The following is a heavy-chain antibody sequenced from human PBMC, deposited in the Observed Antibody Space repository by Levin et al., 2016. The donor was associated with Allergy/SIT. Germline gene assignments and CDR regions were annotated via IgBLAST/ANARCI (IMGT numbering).Heavy chain of an antibody. Sequence: SETLSLTCDVSGGSISSGGYSWSWIRQPPGRGLEWIGYIYQSGRSFYNPSLKSRVTISADRSNNQFSLKLTSVTAADTAMYYCARTDYFSYWYFDLWGRGTLVTVSS. V-gene: IGHV4-30-2*01. CDR1: GGSISSGGYS. CDR3: ARTDYFSYWYFDL. J-gene: IGHJ2*01. D-gene: IGHD3-10*01. CDR2: IYQSGRS.